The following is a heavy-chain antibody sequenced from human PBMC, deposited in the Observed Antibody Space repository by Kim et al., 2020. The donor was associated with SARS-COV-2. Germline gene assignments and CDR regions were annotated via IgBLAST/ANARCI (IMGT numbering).Heavy chain of an antibody. V-gene: IGHV4-34*01. CDR3: AVVSIAAAIYYYGMDV. CDR1: GGSVSGYY. Sequence: SETLSLTCAVYGGSVSGYYWSWIRQPPGKGLEWIGEINHSGSTNYNPSLKSRVTISVDTSKNQFSLKLSSVTAADTAVYYCAVVSIAAAIYYYGMDVWGQGTTVTVSS. CDR2: INHSGST. D-gene: IGHD6-13*01. J-gene: IGHJ6*02.